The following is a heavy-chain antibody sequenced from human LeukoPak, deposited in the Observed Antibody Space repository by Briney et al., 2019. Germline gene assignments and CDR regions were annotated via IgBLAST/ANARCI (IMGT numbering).Heavy chain of an antibody. V-gene: IGHV3-21*01. Sequence: GGSLRLSCAASGFTFSSYSMNWVRQAPGKGLEWVSSISSSSSYIYYADSVKGRFTISRDNAKNSLYPQMNSLRAEDTAVYYCAISGSYGVLYGMDVWGQGTTVTVSS. J-gene: IGHJ6*02. CDR3: AISGSYGVLYGMDV. D-gene: IGHD1-26*01. CDR2: ISSSSSYI. CDR1: GFTFSSYS.